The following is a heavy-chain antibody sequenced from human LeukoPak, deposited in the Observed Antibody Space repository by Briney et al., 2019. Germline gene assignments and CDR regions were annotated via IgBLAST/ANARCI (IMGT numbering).Heavy chain of an antibody. CDR2: SSSSSYI. CDR3: ARDSY. V-gene: IGHV3-21*01. Sequence: GGSLRLSCAASGFTFSTYSMHWVRQAPGKGLEWVSSSSSSSYIYYADSVKGRFTISRDNAKNSLYLQMNSLRAEDTAVYYCARDSYWGQGTLVTVSS. CDR1: GFTFSTYS. J-gene: IGHJ4*02.